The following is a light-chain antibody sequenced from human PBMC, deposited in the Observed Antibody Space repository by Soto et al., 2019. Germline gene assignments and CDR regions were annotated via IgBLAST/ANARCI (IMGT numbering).Light chain of an antibody. J-gene: IGKJ1*01. Sequence: EIVLTQSPGTLSLSPGERATLSCRTSQSVTTSYLAWYQQKPGQAPRLLIYGTSIRATGVPDRFSGSGSATDFTLTISSLQPDDFATYYCQHYNSYSEAFGQGTKVELK. CDR1: QSVTTSY. CDR2: GTS. CDR3: QHYNSYSEA. V-gene: IGKV3-20*01.